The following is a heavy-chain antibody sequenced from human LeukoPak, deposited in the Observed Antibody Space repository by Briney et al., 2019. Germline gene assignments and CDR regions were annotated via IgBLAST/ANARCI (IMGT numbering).Heavy chain of an antibody. D-gene: IGHD2-2*01. CDR3: AKETYCSSPTCPRA. J-gene: IGHJ5*02. CDR2: ISAGGDSA. V-gene: IGHV3-23*01. CDR1: GFTFCNDA. Sequence: GGTLRLSCAASGFTFCNDAMNWVREAPGKGLGCVSCISAGGDSAYYADSVKGLFTIPRDNSKNSLNLQMNSLRADDTATYYCAKETYCSSPTCPRAWGQGTLVTVSS.